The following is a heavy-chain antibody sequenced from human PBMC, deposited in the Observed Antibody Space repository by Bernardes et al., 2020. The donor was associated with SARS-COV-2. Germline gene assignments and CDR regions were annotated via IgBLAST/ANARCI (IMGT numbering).Heavy chain of an antibody. Sequence: GGSLRLSCAASGFTFDDYAMHWVRQAPGKGLEWVSGISWNSGSIGYADSVKGRFTISRDNAKNTLYLQMNSLRAEDTALYYCAKLSGGESSTLIDYWGQGTLVTVSS. CDR3: AKLSGGESSTLIDY. CDR2: ISWNSGSI. V-gene: IGHV3-9*01. D-gene: IGHD3-16*01. CDR1: GFTFDDYA. J-gene: IGHJ4*02.